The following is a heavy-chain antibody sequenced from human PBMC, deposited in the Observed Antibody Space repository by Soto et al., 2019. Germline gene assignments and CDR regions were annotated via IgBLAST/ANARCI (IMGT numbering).Heavy chain of an antibody. CDR1: GYTFTGYY. CDR3: ARDSPLGYCSGGSCYSLAFDY. Sequence: ASVKVSCKASGYTFTGYYMYWVRQAPGQGLEWMGWINPNSGGTNYAQKFQGWVTMTRDTSISTAYMELSRLRSDDTAVYYCARDSPLGYCSGGSCYSLAFDYWGQGTLVTVSS. CDR2: INPNSGGT. D-gene: IGHD2-15*01. V-gene: IGHV1-2*04. J-gene: IGHJ4*02.